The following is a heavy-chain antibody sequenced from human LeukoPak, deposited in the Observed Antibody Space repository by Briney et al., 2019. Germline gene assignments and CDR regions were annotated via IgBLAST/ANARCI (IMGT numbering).Heavy chain of an antibody. Sequence: SETLSLTCAVSGGSISSGGYSWSWIRQPPGKGLEWIGYIYYSGSTNYNPSLKSRVTISVDTSKNQFSLKLSSVTAADTAVYYCARLGLPSGWYGESNYYFDYWGQGTLVTVSS. CDR2: IYYSGST. CDR3: ARLGLPSGWYGESNYYFDY. D-gene: IGHD6-19*01. CDR1: GGSISSGGYS. J-gene: IGHJ4*02. V-gene: IGHV4-61*08.